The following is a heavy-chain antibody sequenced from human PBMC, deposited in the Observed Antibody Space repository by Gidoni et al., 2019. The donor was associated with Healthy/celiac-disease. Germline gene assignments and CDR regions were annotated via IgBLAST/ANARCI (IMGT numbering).Heavy chain of an antibody. CDR3: ARYAPYYYYGIDV. Sequence: ELQLVQSGAEVKKPGESLRISCTSSGYSFTSYWISWVRQMPGKGLEWMGRIDPSYPYINDSPSFQGHVTISADKSISTAYLQWSSLKASDTVMYYCARYAPYYYYGIDVLGQGTTVTVSS. V-gene: IGHV5-10-1*03. D-gene: IGHD2-2*01. CDR2: IDPSYPYI. J-gene: IGHJ6*02. CDR1: GYSFTSYW.